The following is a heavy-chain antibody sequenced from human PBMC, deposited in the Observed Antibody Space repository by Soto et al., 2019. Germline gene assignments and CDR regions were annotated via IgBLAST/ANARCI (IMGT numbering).Heavy chain of an antibody. D-gene: IGHD3-22*01. CDR1: GGTFSSYT. V-gene: IGHV1-69*08. CDR3: AREGARDSSGYSGDYFDY. CDR2: IIPILGIA. J-gene: IGHJ4*02. Sequence: QVQLVQSGAEVKKPGSSVKVSCKASGGTFSSYTFSWVRQAPGQGLEWMGRIIPILGIADYAQKFQGRVTITADKSTSTAYMELSSLRSEDTAVYYCAREGARDSSGYSGDYFDYWGQGTLVTVSS.